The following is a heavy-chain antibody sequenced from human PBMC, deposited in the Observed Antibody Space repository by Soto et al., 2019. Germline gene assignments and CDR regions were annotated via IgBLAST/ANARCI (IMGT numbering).Heavy chain of an antibody. Sequence: SQTLSLTGAISGDSVSSDTAAWVWIRQSPSRGLEWLGRTYYKSKWNNDYALSVKSRITISPDTSQNQFSLDLDSVTPEDTAVYYCVGVTLFRGMYGWGQGTPVTV. CDR3: VGVTLFRGMYG. V-gene: IGHV6-1*01. CDR1: GDSVSSDTAA. CDR2: TYYKSKWNN. D-gene: IGHD3-10*01. J-gene: IGHJ6*02.